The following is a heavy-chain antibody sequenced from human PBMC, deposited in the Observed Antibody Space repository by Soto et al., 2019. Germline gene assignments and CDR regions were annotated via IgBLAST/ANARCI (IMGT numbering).Heavy chain of an antibody. CDR1: GGTFSSYT. Sequence: SVKVSCKASGGTFSSYTISWVRHAPGQGLEWMGRIIPILGIANYAQKFQGRVTITADKSTSTAYMELSSLRSEDTAVYYCASGDYDILTGYYNVRYFDYWGQGTLVTVSS. D-gene: IGHD3-9*01. CDR2: IIPILGIA. J-gene: IGHJ4*02. CDR3: ASGDYDILTGYYNVRYFDY. V-gene: IGHV1-69*02.